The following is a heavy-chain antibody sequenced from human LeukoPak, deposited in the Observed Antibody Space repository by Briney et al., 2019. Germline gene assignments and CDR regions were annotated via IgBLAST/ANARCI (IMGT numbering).Heavy chain of an antibody. Sequence: GGSLRLSCAASGFTFDDYAMHWVRQAPGKGLEWVSGISWNSGSIGHADSVKGRFTISRDNAKNSLYLQMNSLRAEDTALYYCAKDLPLYDSSGYYWANAFDIWGQGTMVTVSS. V-gene: IGHV3-9*01. CDR1: GFTFDDYA. D-gene: IGHD3-22*01. J-gene: IGHJ3*02. CDR2: ISWNSGSI. CDR3: AKDLPLYDSSGYYWANAFDI.